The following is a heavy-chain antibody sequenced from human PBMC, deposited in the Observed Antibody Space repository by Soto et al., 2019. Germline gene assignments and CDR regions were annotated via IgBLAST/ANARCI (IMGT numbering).Heavy chain of an antibody. D-gene: IGHD6-25*01. CDR3: ARVPSSGYHYFDY. CDR2: IYSAGSA. J-gene: IGHJ4*02. CDR1: GFTVSSYY. V-gene: IGHV3-66*01. Sequence: EVQLVESGGGLVQPGGSLRLSCAASGFTVSSYYMSWVRQAPGKGLEWVSVIYSAGSADFAYSVKGRFTISRDNSKNTLYLQMSSLRAEDTAVYYCARVPSSGYHYFDYWGQGTLVTVSS.